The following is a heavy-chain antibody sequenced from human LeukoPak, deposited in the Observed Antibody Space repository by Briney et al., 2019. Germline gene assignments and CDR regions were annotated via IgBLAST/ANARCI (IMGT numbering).Heavy chain of an antibody. D-gene: IGHD1-7*01. CDR3: ARQNYNWFDP. CDR1: GGSISSSNYY. V-gene: IGHV4-39*01. CDR2: IYYSGST. Sequence: SPSETLSLTCTVSGGSISSSNYYWGWIRLPPGKGLEWIGSIYYSGSTYNSPSLKSRVTISVDTSKNQFSLKLSSVTAADSAVYYCARQNYNWFDPWGQGTLVTVSS. J-gene: IGHJ5*02.